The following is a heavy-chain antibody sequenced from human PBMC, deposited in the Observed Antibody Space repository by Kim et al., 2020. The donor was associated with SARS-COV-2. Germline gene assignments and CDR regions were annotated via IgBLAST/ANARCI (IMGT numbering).Heavy chain of an antibody. Sequence: GSTSYNPSLKSRLTISLDTSQNQFSLRLNSVTAADTALYYCTRGSTFFDIWGQGTIVTVSS. J-gene: IGHJ3*02. CDR3: TRGSTFFDI. D-gene: IGHD2-2*01. CDR2: GST. V-gene: IGHV4-61*02.